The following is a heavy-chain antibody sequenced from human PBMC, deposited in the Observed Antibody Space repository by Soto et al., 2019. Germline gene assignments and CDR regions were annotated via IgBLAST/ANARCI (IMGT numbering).Heavy chain of an antibody. D-gene: IGHD3-10*01. CDR2: IDTAGTDS. J-gene: IGHJ6*03. CDR3: ARGWFGPDV. V-gene: IGHV3-74*01. Sequence: EVQLVESGGGLVQPGGSLRLSCAASGFTLSGRSMHWVRQAPGKGLVWVPGIDTAGTDSTYADSVKGRFTSSRDNAKNMLYLQMNSLRVEAAAVYYCARGWFGPDVWGKGTTVTVSS. CDR1: GFTLSGRS.